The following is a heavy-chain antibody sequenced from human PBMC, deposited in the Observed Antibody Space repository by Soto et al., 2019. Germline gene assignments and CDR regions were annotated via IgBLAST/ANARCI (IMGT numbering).Heavy chain of an antibody. CDR1: GFSLTTSGVG. D-gene: IGHD5-12*01. V-gene: IGHV2-5*02. CDR2: VYWDGAK. Sequence: QITLKESGPTLVKPTQTLTLTCTFSGFSLTTSGVGVGWIRQTPGKALEWLALVYWDGAKRYSPALRSRLTITPDTSINQVVLGMPNMDPVDTATYYCARSKEWVRFGRPWDYWSRGTLVTVSS. J-gene: IGHJ4*02. CDR3: ARSKEWVRFGRPWDY.